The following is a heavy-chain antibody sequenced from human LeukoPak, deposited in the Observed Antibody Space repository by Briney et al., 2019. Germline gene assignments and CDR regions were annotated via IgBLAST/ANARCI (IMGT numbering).Heavy chain of an antibody. CDR1: GFIFSSYA. V-gene: IGHV3-23*01. J-gene: IGHJ4*02. CDR3: AKKVVAAAAQNYFDY. D-gene: IGHD6-13*01. Sequence: GGSLRLSCAASGFIFSSYAMSWVRQAPGKGLEWVSAISGSDGSTYYADSVKGRFTISRDNSKNTLYLQMNSLRAEDTAVYYCAKKVVAAAAQNYFDYWGQGTLVTVSS. CDR2: ISGSDGST.